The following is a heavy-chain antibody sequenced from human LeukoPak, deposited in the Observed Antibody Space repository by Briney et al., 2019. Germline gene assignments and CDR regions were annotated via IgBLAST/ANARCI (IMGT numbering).Heavy chain of an antibody. CDR3: GRMYSGTSYYFDF. CDR2: IYYSGST. Sequence: PSETLSLTCTVSGDSLTIFYWSWIRQPPGKGLEWIGYIYYSGSTRYNPSLKRRVTISVDTSKSQFSLNLSSVTAADTAVYYCGRMYSGTSYYFDFWGQGTLVTVSS. J-gene: IGHJ4*02. V-gene: IGHV4-59*08. D-gene: IGHD1-26*01. CDR1: GDSLTIFY.